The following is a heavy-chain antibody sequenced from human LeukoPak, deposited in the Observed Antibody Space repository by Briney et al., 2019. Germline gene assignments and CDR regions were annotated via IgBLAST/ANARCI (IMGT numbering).Heavy chain of an antibody. CDR1: GGSISSYY. V-gene: IGHV4-4*07. Sequence: SETLSLTCTVSGGSISSYYWSWIRQPAGKGLEWIGRIYTSGSTNYNPSLKSRVTMSVDTSKNLFSLKLSSVTAADTAVYYCARDDGDFWSGFYYYYGMDVWGQGTTVTVSS. CDR2: IYTSGST. CDR3: ARDDGDFWSGFYYYYGMDV. J-gene: IGHJ6*02. D-gene: IGHD3-3*01.